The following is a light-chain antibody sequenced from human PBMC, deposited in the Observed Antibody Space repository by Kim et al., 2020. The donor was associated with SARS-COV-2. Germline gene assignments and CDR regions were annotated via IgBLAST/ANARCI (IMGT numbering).Light chain of an antibody. J-gene: IGLJ3*02. V-gene: IGLV1-40*01. Sequence: RVPISCTGSSSNIGAGYDVHWYRHLPGTAPKLLIYGSSNRPSGVPDRFSGSKSGTSASLAITGLQAEDEADYYCQSYDTSLSGWVFGGGTQLTVL. CDR2: GSS. CDR3: QSYDTSLSGWV. CDR1: SSNIGAGYD.